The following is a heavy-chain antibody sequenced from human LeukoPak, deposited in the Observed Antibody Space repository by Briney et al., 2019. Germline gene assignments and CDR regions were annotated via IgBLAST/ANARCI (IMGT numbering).Heavy chain of an antibody. J-gene: IGHJ6*02. CDR2: ISSSSSYI. CDR1: GFTFSSYS. Sequence: GGSLRLSSAASGFTFSSYSMNWVRQAPGKGLEWVSSISSSSSYIYYADSVKGRFTISRDNAKNSLYLQMNSLRAEDTAVYYCARTDPMVRGVIPHYGMDVWGQGTTVTVSS. D-gene: IGHD3-10*01. CDR3: ARTDPMVRGVIPHYGMDV. V-gene: IGHV3-21*01.